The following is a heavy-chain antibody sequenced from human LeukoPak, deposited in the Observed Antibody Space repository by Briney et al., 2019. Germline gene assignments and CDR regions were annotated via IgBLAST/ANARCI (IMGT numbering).Heavy chain of an antibody. D-gene: IGHD5-18*01. J-gene: IGHJ5*02. CDR3: ARNPTLQLWLPEARFDP. V-gene: IGHV1-2*02. CDR2: INPHSGGT. CDR1: GYTFITYY. Sequence: ASVKVSCKTSGYTFITYYIHWMRQVPGQGFEWMGWINPHSGGTNFAQKFLGRVTMTRDTSINTAYMEISRLRSDDMAIYYCARNPTLQLWLPEARFDPWGQGTLVTVSS.